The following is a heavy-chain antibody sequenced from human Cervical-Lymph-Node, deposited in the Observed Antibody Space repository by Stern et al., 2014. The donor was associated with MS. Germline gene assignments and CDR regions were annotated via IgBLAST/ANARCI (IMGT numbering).Heavy chain of an antibody. D-gene: IGHD1-26*01. CDR2: ISGSGGSS. CDR1: GFIFSDYA. Sequence: EVQLVESGGGLVQPGGSLRLSCAASGFIFSDYAMSWVRQAPGKGLGWVSSISGSGGSSYFADSVKGRFTISRDKSNDTLYLQMDSLRDEDTAVYYCAKGARIVGSTEFDHWGQGTLVAVSS. V-gene: IGHV3-23*04. J-gene: IGHJ4*02. CDR3: AKGARIVGSTEFDH.